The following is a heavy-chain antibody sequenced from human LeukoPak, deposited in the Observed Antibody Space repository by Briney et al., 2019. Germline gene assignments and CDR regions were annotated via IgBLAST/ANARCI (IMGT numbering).Heavy chain of an antibody. V-gene: IGHV4-61*02. CDR3: VRDWNGDYFDY. CDR1: GDSVSSGTYY. CDR2: IHTSGNT. J-gene: IGHJ4*02. Sequence: SQTMSLTCIVSGDSVSSGTYYWTWLRQPAGKGLEWIGRIHTSGNTNYSPSLKSRVTISRDTSKNQFSLRLTSVTAADTAVYYCVRDWNGDYFDYWGQGTLVTVSS. D-gene: IGHD1-1*01.